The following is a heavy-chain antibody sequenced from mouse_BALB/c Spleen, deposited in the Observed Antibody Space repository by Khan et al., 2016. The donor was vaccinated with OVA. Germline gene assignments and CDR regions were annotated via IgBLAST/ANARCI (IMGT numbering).Heavy chain of an antibody. CDR1: GFTFSDHY. J-gene: IGHJ3*01. Sequence: EVQLVESGGGLVKPGGSLKVSCAASGFTFSDHYMYWVRQTPETRLEWVATISDGGSYTYYPDSVKGRFTISRDNAKHTLYLQMSSLKSEDTAMYYGAMSGDGGFAYWGQGTLVTVSA. D-gene: IGHD2-3*01. CDR3: AMSGDGGFAY. V-gene: IGHV5-4*02. CDR2: ISDGGSYT.